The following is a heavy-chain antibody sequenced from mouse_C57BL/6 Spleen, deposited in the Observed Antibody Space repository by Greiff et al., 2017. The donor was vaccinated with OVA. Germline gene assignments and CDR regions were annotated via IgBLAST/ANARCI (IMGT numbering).Heavy chain of an antibody. CDR3: ARKDYSNYVWYFDV. Sequence: QVQLQQSGAELVKPGASVKLSCKASGYTFTSYWMQWVKQRPGQGLEWIGEIDPSDSYTNYNQKFKGKATLTVDTSSSTAYMQLSSLTSEDSAVYYCARKDYSNYVWYFDVWGTGTTVTVSS. CDR2: IDPSDSYT. J-gene: IGHJ1*03. V-gene: IGHV1-50*01. CDR1: GYTFTSYW. D-gene: IGHD2-5*01.